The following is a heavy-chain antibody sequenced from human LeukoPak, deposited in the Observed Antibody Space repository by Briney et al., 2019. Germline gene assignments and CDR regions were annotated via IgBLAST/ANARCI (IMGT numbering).Heavy chain of an antibody. CDR2: ISWNSGSI. V-gene: IGHV3-9*01. J-gene: IGHJ3*02. D-gene: IGHD3-22*01. CDR1: GFTFYDYA. CDR3: AKDRSGYYQQGAFDI. Sequence: GGSLRLSCAASGFTFYDYAMHWVRQAPGKGLEWVSGISWNSGSIGYADSVKGRFTISRDNAKNSLYLQMNSLRAEDTALYYCAKDRSGYYQQGAFDIWGQGTMVTVS.